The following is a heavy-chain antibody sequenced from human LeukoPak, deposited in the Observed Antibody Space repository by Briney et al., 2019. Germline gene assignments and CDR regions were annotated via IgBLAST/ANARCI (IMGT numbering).Heavy chain of an antibody. V-gene: IGHV4/OR15-8*01. CDR3: ARKVVPAASYWYFDV. CDR2: TFHSGSP. Sequence: SETLSLTCVVSGDSISSSSWWSWVRQPPGKGLEWIGETFHSGSPNYNPSLRGRVTILVDKSNNQFSLRLRSVTAADTAVYFCARKVVPAASYWYFDVWDRGTLITVSS. D-gene: IGHD2-2*01. CDR1: GDSISSSSW. J-gene: IGHJ2*01.